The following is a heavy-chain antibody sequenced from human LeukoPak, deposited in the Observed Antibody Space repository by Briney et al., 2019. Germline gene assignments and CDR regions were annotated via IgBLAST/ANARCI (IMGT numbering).Heavy chain of an antibody. J-gene: IGHJ4*02. CDR3: ARDDG. V-gene: IGHV3-30*03. CDR1: GFMFSSNW. Sequence: SGGSLRLSCAASGFMFSSNWMSWVRLAPGKGLEWVAVISYDGSNKYYADSVKGRFTISRDNSKNTLYLQMNSLRAEDTAVYYCARDDGWGQGTLVTVSS. CDR2: ISYDGSNK.